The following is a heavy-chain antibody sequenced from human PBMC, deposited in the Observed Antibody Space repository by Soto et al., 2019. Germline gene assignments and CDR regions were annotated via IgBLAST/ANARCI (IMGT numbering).Heavy chain of an antibody. CDR2: IYWDDDK. Sequence: QITLKESGPTLVKPTQTLTLTCTFSGFSLSTSGVGVGWIRQPPGKALEWLALIYWDDDKRYSPSLKSRLAINKDTSKDQVVRTTTNMDPVDTATYYCAHRRDDDRTNWFDPWGQGTLVTVSS. CDR3: AHRRDDDRTNWFDP. D-gene: IGHD3-9*01. J-gene: IGHJ5*02. V-gene: IGHV2-5*02. CDR1: GFSLSTSGVG.